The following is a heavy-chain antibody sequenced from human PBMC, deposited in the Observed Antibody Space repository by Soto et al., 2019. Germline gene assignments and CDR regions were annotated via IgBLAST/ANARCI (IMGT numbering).Heavy chain of an antibody. Sequence: SETLSLTCTVSGGSITLYYSNWIRRSPGKGLERIGYMYSSGSTNYRSSLKSRVTISGDTSKNQFSLRLRSVTAADTAVYFCARSTGYGDSYFDYWGQGALVTVSS. CDR3: ARSTGYGDSYFDY. D-gene: IGHD4-17*01. CDR1: GGSITLYY. J-gene: IGHJ4*02. CDR2: MYSSGST. V-gene: IGHV4-59*01.